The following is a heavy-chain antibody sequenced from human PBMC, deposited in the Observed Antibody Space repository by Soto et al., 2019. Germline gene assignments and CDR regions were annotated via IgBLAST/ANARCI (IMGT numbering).Heavy chain of an antibody. CDR1: GASIISSSHF. Sequence: SETLSLTCTVSGASIISSSHFWGWIRQPPGKGLEWIADIFFSGATYYNPSLRSRLTISLDTSKGQFSLKLSSVTAADTAVYYCARLTSRIAAASHGRGNWLDPWGPGTLVTVSS. J-gene: IGHJ5*02. V-gene: IGHV4-39*01. D-gene: IGHD6-25*01. CDR3: ARLTSRIAAASHGRGNWLDP. CDR2: IFFSGAT.